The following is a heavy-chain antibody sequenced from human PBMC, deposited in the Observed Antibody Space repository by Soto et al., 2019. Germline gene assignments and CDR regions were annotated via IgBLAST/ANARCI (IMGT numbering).Heavy chain of an antibody. CDR1: GYTFTNYA. V-gene: IGHV1-3*01. J-gene: IGHJ6*03. CDR3: ARGHLAVVPVASWFYYMDV. D-gene: IGHD2-2*01. Sequence: QVQLVQSGAEVEKPGASVKVSCKASGYTFTNYAVHSVRQAPGQRLEWMGWINAGNGNTRFSQNLQGRVTITRDTSARTGSMELSSLRSEGTAVYYCARGHLAVVPVASWFYYMDVWRKATTVTVSS. CDR2: INAGNGNT.